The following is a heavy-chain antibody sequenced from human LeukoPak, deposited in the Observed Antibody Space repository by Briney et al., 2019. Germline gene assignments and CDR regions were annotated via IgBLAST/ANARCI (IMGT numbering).Heavy chain of an antibody. CDR2: MTSSSNYI. V-gene: IGHV3-21*01. Sequence: GGSLRLACAASGFDFSGYSMTWVRQAPGKGLEWVASMTSSSNYIDYADSVKGRFTLSRDNAENSLYPQMHSLRVDDRAVYYCARVSVGQGGDHILFYMDVWGKGTTVTVSS. CDR3: ARVSVGQGGDHILFYMDV. CDR1: GFDFSGYS. D-gene: IGHD2/OR15-2a*01. J-gene: IGHJ6*03.